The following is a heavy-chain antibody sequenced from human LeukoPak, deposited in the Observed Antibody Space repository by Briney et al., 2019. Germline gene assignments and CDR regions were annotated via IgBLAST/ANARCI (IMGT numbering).Heavy chain of an antibody. V-gene: IGHV4-59*01. CDR1: GFTFSSYA. CDR3: ARAGGSNHPARVLWYFDL. D-gene: IGHD4-11*01. J-gene: IGHJ2*01. Sequence: GSLRLSCAASGFTFSSYAMSWIRQPPGKGLEWIGYIYYSGSTNYNPSLKSRVTISVDTSKNQFSLKLSSVTAADTAVYYCARAGGSNHPARVLWYFDLWGRGTLVTVSS. CDR2: IYYSGST.